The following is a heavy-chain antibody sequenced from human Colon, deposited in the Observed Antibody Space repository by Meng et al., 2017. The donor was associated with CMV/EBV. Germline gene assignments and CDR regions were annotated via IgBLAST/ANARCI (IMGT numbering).Heavy chain of an antibody. CDR2: IYYRSRWLR. CDR1: GDTVSRDSIG. D-gene: IGHD6-19*01. CDR3: ARRHFSGWYYLDS. J-gene: IGHJ5*01. Sequence: SQTLSLTCAITGDTVSRDSIGWTWIRQSPSRGLEWLGRIYYRSRWLRDYAESVRSRIGIDADTSTNEVSLRLESVTLEDTAVYYCARRHFSGWYYLDSWGQGTLVTVSS. V-gene: IGHV6-1*01.